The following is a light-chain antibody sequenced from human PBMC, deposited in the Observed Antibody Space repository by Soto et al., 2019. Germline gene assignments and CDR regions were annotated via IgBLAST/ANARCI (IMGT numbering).Light chain of an antibody. CDR2: AAS. J-gene: IGKJ5*01. V-gene: IGKV1-39*01. Sequence: DIQMNQTPSSLSASVGDIISITCRASQTITSYLSWFQQKPGKAPKLLIYAASRLQSGVPSRFSGSGSGADFTLTISSLQPEDFATYYCQQSYSAPITFGQGNDWRL. CDR1: QTITSY. CDR3: QQSYSAPIT.